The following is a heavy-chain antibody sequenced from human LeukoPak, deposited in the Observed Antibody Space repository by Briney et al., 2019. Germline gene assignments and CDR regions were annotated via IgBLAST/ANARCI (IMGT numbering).Heavy chain of an antibody. CDR3: ARLYDSSGYFDY. D-gene: IGHD3-22*01. CDR2: IYTSGST. J-gene: IGHJ4*02. Sequence: SETLSLTCTVSGGSISSYYWSWIRQPAGKGLEWIGRIYTSGSTDYNPSLKSRVTVSVDTSKNQFSLKLSSVTAADTAVYYCARLYDSSGYFDYWGQGTLVTVSS. CDR1: GGSISSYY. V-gene: IGHV4-4*07.